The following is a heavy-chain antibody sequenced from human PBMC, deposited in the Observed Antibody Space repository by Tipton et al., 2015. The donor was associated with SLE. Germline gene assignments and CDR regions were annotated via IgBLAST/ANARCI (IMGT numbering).Heavy chain of an antibody. D-gene: IGHD2-15*01. V-gene: IGHV4-4*09. CDR2: IYTSGST. CDR3: ARRSTLMRTNWFDP. Sequence: TLSLTCTVSGGSISSDYWSLIRQPPGKGLEWIGNIYTSGSTNYNPSLKSRATISVDTSKNQFSLKLSSVTAADTAVYYCARRSTLMRTNWFDPWGHGTQVTVSS. J-gene: IGHJ5*02. CDR1: GGSISSDY.